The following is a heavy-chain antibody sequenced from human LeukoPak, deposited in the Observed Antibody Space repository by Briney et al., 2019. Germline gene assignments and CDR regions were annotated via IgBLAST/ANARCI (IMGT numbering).Heavy chain of an antibody. CDR2: FDPEDGET. J-gene: IGHJ4*02. CDR3: AMSGSYEVYYFDY. CDR1: GYTLTELS. Sequence: ASVEVSCKVSGYTLTELSMHWVRQAPGKGLEWMGGFDPEDGETIYAQKFQGRVTMTEDTSTDTAYMELSSLRSEDTAVYYCAMSGSYEVYYFDYWGQGTLVTVSS. D-gene: IGHD3-10*01. V-gene: IGHV1-24*01.